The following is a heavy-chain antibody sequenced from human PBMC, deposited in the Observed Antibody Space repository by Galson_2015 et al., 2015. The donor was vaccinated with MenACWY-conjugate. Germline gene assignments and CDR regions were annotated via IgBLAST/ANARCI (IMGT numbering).Heavy chain of an antibody. CDR3: GVDYSDGSGYARLDY. D-gene: IGHD3-22*01. CDR1: GFTFSDSV. V-gene: IGHV3-73*01. J-gene: IGHJ4*02. CDR2: IRSRPNSYST. Sequence: SLRLSCAASGFTFSDSVIHWVRQASGKGLEWVGRIRSRPNSYSTSYSASVKGRFTISRDDSKSTAYLQMNSLKTDDTAVYYCGVDYSDGSGYARLDYWGQGNLVTVSS.